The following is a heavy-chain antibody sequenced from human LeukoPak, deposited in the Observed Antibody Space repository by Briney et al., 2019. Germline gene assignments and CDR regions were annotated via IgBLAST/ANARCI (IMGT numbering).Heavy chain of an antibody. V-gene: IGHV4-59*08. D-gene: IGHD3-9*01. CDR2: IYYSGST. CDR1: GDSISSYY. Sequence: SEPLSLTCTVSGDSISSYYWNWIRQPPGKGLQWIGYIYYSGSTNYNPSLKSRVTISVDTSKNQFSLELRSVTAADTAVYFCARTYDISSFDLWGRGTLVTVSS. J-gene: IGHJ2*01. CDR3: ARTYDISSFDL.